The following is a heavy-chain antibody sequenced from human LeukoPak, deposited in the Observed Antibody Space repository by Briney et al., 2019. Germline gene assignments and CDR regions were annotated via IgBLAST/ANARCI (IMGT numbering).Heavy chain of an antibody. CDR3: ARDGFFSSGWYWFDP. CDR2: INPSGGST. J-gene: IGHJ5*02. CDR1: GGTFTSYY. Sequence: ASVKVSCKASGGTFTSYYMHWVRQAPGQGLEWMGIINPSGGSTSYAQKFQGRVTMTRDMSTSTVYMGLSSLRSEDTAVYYCARDGFFSSGWYWFDPWGQGTLVTVSS. V-gene: IGHV1-46*01. D-gene: IGHD6-19*01.